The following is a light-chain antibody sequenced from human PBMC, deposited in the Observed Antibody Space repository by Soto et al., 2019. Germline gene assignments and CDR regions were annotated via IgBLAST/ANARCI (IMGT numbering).Light chain of an antibody. CDR1: TGSVTSGHY. J-gene: IGLJ3*02. V-gene: IGLV7-46*01. Sequence: QTVVTQEPSLTVSPGGTVTLTCASSTGSVTSGHYPYWLQQKPGQAPTTLIYDTHHKHPWTPARFSGSLLEGKAALTLSGAQPEDEAEYYCLVTYPDIRVFGGGTKLTVL. CDR2: DTH. CDR3: LVTYPDIRV.